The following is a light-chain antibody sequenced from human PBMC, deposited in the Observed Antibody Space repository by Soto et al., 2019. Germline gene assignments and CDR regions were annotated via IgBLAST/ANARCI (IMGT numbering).Light chain of an antibody. CDR1: QSVGTF. V-gene: IGKV3-11*01. Sequence: EIVLAQSPATLSLSPGERATLSCRASQSVGTFFAWYQQKPGQAPRLLIYDASNRATGIPARFSGSGSGTDFTLTISSLEPEDFAVYFCQQYNNWPSFGQGTRLEIK. CDR3: QQYNNWPS. CDR2: DAS. J-gene: IGKJ5*01.